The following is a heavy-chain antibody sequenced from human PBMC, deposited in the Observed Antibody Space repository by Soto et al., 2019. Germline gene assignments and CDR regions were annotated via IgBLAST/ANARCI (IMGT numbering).Heavy chain of an antibody. D-gene: IGHD1-1*01. V-gene: IGHV1-3*01. J-gene: IGHJ5*02. CDR3: ARSPSRMAAETQLEP. CDR2: INGGAGDT. CDR1: GYTFTSYA. Sequence: QVQLVQSGAEVRKPGASVKISCKASGYTFTSYAIHWLRQAPGQRLEWMGWINGGAGDTSYSVDFQGRVTFSRDTAATTGFMDLSSLSSADTAIYYFARSPSRMAAETQLEPWGQGTLVTVSS.